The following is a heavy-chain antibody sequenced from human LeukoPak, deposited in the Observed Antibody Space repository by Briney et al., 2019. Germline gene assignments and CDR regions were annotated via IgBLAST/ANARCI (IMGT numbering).Heavy chain of an antibody. Sequence: KTSETLSLTCTVSGGSISSYYWSWIRQPPGKGLEWIGYIYYSGSTYYNPSLKSRVTISVDTSKNQFSLQLSSVTAADTAVYYCARGGYPGGYYRLDYWGQGTLVTVSS. V-gene: IGHV4-59*08. J-gene: IGHJ4*02. CDR2: IYYSGST. CDR1: GGSISSYY. D-gene: IGHD3-22*01. CDR3: ARGGYPGGYYRLDY.